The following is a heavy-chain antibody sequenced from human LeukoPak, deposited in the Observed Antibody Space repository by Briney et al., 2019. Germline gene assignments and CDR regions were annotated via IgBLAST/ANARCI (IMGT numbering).Heavy chain of an antibody. CDR3: AGAYTSGWAGLDY. CDR2: ISSSSSNI. V-gene: IGHV3-21*01. D-gene: IGHD6-19*01. Sequence: PGGSLRLSCAAAGFAISSYSLNWVRQAPGKGLEWVSYISSSSSNIHYEVAVKGRFTISRDNAKTSLYLQISRPRAEEAVVYDCAGAYTSGWAGLDYWGQGTLVTPSS. CDR1: GFAISSYS. J-gene: IGHJ4*02.